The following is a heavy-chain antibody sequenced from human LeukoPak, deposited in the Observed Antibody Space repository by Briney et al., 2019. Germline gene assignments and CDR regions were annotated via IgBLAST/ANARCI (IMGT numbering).Heavy chain of an antibody. D-gene: IGHD6-13*01. CDR2: ISSSSSYI. V-gene: IGHV3-21*01. CDR3: ARVSLGAAAGTSR. CDR1: GFTFSSYN. Sequence: GGSLRLSCAASGFTFSSYNMNWIRQAPGKGLEWVSSISSSSSYIYYTDSVKGRFTISRDNAKNSLYLQMNSLRADDTAIYYCARVSLGAAAGTSRWGQGTLVTVSS. J-gene: IGHJ4*02.